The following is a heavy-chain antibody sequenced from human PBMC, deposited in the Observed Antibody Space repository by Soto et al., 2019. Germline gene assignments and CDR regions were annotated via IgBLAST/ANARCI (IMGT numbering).Heavy chain of an antibody. V-gene: IGHV4-31*03. J-gene: IGHJ4*02. CDR1: GGSISSGGYY. D-gene: IGHD3-22*01. CDR3: ARGAVYYDSSGYFSY. Sequence: SETLSLTCTVSGGSISSGGYYWSWIRQHPGKGLEWIGYIYYSGSTYYNPSLKSRVTISVDTSKNQFSLKLSSVTAADTAVYYCARGAVYYDSSGYFSYWGQGTLVTVSS. CDR2: IYYSGST.